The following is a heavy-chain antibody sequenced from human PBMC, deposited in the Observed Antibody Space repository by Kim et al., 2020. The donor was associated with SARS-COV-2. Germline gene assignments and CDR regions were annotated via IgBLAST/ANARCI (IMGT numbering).Heavy chain of an antibody. Sequence: NPPLKSRVTISVDTSKNQFSLKLSSVTAADTAVYYCARGHYYGSGSYYSNWGQGTLVTVSS. CDR3: ARGHYYGSGSYYSN. J-gene: IGHJ4*02. V-gene: IGHV4-59*09. D-gene: IGHD3-10*01.